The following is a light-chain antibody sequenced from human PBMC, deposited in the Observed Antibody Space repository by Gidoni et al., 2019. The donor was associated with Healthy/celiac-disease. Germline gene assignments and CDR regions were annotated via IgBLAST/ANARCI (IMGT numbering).Light chain of an antibody. J-gene: IGKJ3*01. CDR2: AAS. V-gene: IGKV1-9*01. CDR1: QGISSY. Sequence: DIQFTQSPSFLSASVGDRVTITCRASQGISSYLAWYQQKPGKAPKLLIYAASTLQSGVPSRFSGSGSGTEFTLTISSLQPEDFATYYCQQLNSYPPLFTFXPXTKVDIK. CDR3: QQLNSYPPLFT.